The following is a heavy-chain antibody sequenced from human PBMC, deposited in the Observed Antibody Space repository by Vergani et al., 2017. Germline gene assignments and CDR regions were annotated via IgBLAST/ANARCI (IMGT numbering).Heavy chain of an antibody. CDR3: TREYYDFWSGYLDY. V-gene: IGHV3-49*04. J-gene: IGHJ4*02. Sequence: EVQLVESGGGLVQPGRSLRLSCTASGFTFGDYAMSWVRQAPGKGLEWVGFIRSKAYGGKTEYAASVKGRFTISRDDSKSIAYLQMNSLKTEDTAVYYCTREYYDFWSGYLDYWGQGTLVTVSS. D-gene: IGHD3-3*01. CDR1: GFTFGDYA. CDR2: IRSKAYGGKT.